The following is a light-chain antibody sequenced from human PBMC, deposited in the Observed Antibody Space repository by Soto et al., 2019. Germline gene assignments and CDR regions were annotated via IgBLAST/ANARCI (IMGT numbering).Light chain of an antibody. V-gene: IGLV2-14*01. CDR3: LSFTSSSTYI. CDR1: SSDVGGYNY. CDR2: EVT. J-gene: IGLJ1*01. Sequence: QSVLTQPASVSGSPGQSITISCTGTSSDVGGYNYVSWYQQHPGKVPKLMLYEVTNRPSGVSNRFSGSKSGNTASLTISGLQAEDEADYYCLSFTSSSTYIFGSGTKLTVL.